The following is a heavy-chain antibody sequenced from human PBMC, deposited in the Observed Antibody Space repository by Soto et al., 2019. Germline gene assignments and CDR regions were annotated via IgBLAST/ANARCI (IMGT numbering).Heavy chain of an antibody. J-gene: IGHJ4*02. D-gene: IGHD3-9*01. CDR1: GYTFTSYG. CDR3: ARVALSYYDTLTGGGAPDY. Sequence: ASVKVSCKASGYTFTSYGISWVRQAPGQGLEWMGWISAYNGNTNYAQKLQGRVTMTTDTSTSTAYMELRSLGSDDTAVYYCARVALSYYDTLTGGGAPDYWGQGTLVTVSS. V-gene: IGHV1-18*01. CDR2: ISAYNGNT.